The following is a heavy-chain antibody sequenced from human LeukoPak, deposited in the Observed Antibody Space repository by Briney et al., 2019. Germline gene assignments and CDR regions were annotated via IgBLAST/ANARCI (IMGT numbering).Heavy chain of an antibody. V-gene: IGHV4-34*01. CDR3: ARGIRNYYDSSGYDY. J-gene: IGHJ4*02. D-gene: IGHD3-22*01. CDR1: GGSFSGYY. CDR2: INHSGST. Sequence: SETLSLTCAVYGGSFSGYYWSWLRQPPGKGLEWIGEINHSGSTNYNPSLKSRVTISVDTSKNQFSLKLSSVTAADTAVYYCARGIRNYYDSSGYDYWGQGTLVTVSS.